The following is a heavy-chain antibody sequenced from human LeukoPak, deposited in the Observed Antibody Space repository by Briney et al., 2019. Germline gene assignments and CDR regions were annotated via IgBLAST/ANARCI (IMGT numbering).Heavy chain of an antibody. CDR3: ARWRGLGEFSYGSGSYLIDY. J-gene: IGHJ4*02. D-gene: IGHD3-10*01. Sequence: ASVKVSCKASGYTFTNYAMNWVRQAPGQGLEWMGWINTNTGNPTYAQGFTGRFVFSLDTSVSTAYLQISSLKAEDTAVYYCARWRGLGEFSYGSGSYLIDYWGQGTLVTVSS. CDR1: GYTFTNYA. V-gene: IGHV7-4-1*02. CDR2: INTNTGNP.